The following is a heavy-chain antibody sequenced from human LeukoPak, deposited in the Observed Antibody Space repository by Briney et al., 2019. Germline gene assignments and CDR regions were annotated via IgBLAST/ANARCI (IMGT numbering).Heavy chain of an antibody. CDR1: GGTFSSYA. J-gene: IGHJ4*02. Sequence: SVKVSRKASGGTFSSYAISWVRQAPGQGLEWMGGIIPIFGTANYAQKFQGRVTITADESTSTAYMELSSLRSEDTAVYYCASAPIGYCTNGVCSPFDYWGQGTLVTVSS. CDR3: ASAPIGYCTNGVCSPFDY. V-gene: IGHV1-69*13. CDR2: IIPIFGTA. D-gene: IGHD2-8*01.